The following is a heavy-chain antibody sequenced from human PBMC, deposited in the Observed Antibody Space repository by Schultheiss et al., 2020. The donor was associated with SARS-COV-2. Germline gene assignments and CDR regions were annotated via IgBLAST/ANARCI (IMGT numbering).Heavy chain of an antibody. CDR3: GSLLYTSSWPVDY. Sequence: SETLSLTCAVYGGSFSGYYWGWIRQSPGKGLEWIGEINHSGSTNYNPSLKSRVTISVDTSKNQFSLKLSSVTAADTAIYYCGSLLYTSSWPVDYWGQGSLVTVSS. J-gene: IGHJ4*02. CDR2: INHSGST. V-gene: IGHV4-34*01. CDR1: GGSFSGYY. D-gene: IGHD6-13*01.